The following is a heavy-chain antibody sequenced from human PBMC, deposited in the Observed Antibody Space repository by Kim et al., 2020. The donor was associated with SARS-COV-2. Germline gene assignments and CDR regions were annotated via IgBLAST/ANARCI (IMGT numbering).Heavy chain of an antibody. J-gene: IGHJ4*02. CDR1: SDYISSYY. CDR2: IFHSGST. Sequence: SETLSLTCTVSSDYISSYYWSWIRQLPGKGLEWIGYIFHSGSTNYNPSLKSRVTISWDTSRNQFSLDLTSVSDADTAVYYCARSEGRASWHQFDYWGQGILVTVSS. V-gene: IGHV4-59*01. CDR3: ARSEGRASWHQFDY.